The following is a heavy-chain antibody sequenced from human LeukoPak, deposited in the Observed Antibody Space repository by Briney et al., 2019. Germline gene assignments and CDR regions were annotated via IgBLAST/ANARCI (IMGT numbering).Heavy chain of an antibody. CDR3: ARGYDILSGYPYFDY. D-gene: IGHD3-9*01. V-gene: IGHV1-69*01. Sequence: SVKVSCKASGGTFSSYAISWVRPAPGQGREWMGGIIPIFGTANYAQKFQGRVTITADESTSTAYMELSSLRSEDTAVYYCARGYDILSGYPYFDYWGQGTLVTVSS. CDR2: IIPIFGTA. CDR1: GGTFSSYA. J-gene: IGHJ4*02.